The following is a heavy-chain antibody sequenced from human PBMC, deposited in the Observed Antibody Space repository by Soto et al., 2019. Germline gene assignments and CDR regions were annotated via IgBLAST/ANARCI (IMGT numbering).Heavy chain of an antibody. CDR1: GYTFTGYY. D-gene: IGHD2-15*01. CDR2: INPNSGGT. CDR3: ARASSAFPRYWFDP. J-gene: IGHJ5*02. V-gene: IGHV1-2*04. Sequence: ASVKVSCKASGYTFTGYYMHWVRQAPGQGLEWMGWINPNSGGTNYAQKFQGWVTMTRDTSISTAYMELSSLRSEDTAVYYCARASSAFPRYWFDPWGQGTLVTVSS.